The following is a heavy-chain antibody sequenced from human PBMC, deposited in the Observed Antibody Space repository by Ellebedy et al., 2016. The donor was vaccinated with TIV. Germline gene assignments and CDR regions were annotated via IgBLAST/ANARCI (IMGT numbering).Heavy chain of an antibody. D-gene: IGHD4-11*01. CDR2: IYYTGST. CDR1: GGSISSGGYY. CDR3: TTGDDNSKQGH. Sequence: SETLSLXXTVSGGSISSGGYYWSWIRQHPGEGLECIGYIYYTGSTSYNPSLKSRVTISVDTSKNQFSLKLTSVTAADTAVYYCTTGDDNSKQGHWGQGTLVAVSS. J-gene: IGHJ4*02. V-gene: IGHV4-31*03.